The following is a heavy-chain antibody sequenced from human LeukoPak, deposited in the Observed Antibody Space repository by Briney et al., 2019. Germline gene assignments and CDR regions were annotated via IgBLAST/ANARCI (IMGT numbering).Heavy chain of an antibody. Sequence: SETLSLTCTVSGVSISSYYWSWLRQPPGKGLEWIGEINRGGSTNYSPSLKSRVTISVDTSKSQFSLKLTSVTAADTAVYYCARNGIIDAFDVWGQGTLVIVSS. CDR1: GVSISSYY. D-gene: IGHD1-26*01. CDR2: INRGGST. CDR3: ARNGIIDAFDV. V-gene: IGHV4-34*01. J-gene: IGHJ3*01.